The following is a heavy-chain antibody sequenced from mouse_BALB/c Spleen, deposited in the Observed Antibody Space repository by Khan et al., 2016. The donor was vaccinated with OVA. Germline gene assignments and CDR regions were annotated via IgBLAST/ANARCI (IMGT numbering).Heavy chain of an antibody. CDR1: GFSLITYG. Sequence: QVQLKESGPGLVQPSQSLSITCTVSGFSLITYGVHWVRQSPGKGLEWLGVIWSDGSTDYNAAFISRLSITKDNSKSQVFFKMNSLQADDTAIYYCARNSYRYDFTYWDRGTLVTVSA. D-gene: IGHD2-12*01. CDR3: ARNSYRYDFTY. CDR2: IWSDGST. V-gene: IGHV2-2*01. J-gene: IGHJ3*01.